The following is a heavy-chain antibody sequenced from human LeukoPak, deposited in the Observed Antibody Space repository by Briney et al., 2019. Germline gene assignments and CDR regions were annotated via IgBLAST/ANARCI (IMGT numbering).Heavy chain of an antibody. CDR1: GGSISSAGYY. D-gene: IGHD1/OR15-1a*01. Sequence: SETLSLTCTVSGGSISSAGYYWIWIRQHPGKGLECIGYIYYTGSTFYNPSLESRVTISVDTSKNQFSLKLSSVTAADTAVYFCARLNSYFGYWGEGTLVTVSS. V-gene: IGHV4-31*03. CDR3: ARLNSYFGY. CDR2: IYYTGST. J-gene: IGHJ4*02.